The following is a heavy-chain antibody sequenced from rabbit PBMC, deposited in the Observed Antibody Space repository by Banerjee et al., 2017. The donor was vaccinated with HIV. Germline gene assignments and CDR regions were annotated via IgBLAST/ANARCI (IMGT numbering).Heavy chain of an antibody. CDR3: VSYDDYGDRNL. CDR2: IYPDYGST. CDR1: GIDFSSYG. V-gene: IGHV1S7*01. J-gene: IGHJ4*01. D-gene: IGHD2-1*01. Sequence: QLVESGGGLVTLGGSLKLSCKASGIDFSSYGISWVRQAPGKGLEWIAYIYPDYGSTDYASWVNGRFTISLDNAQNTVYLQLNSLTAADTATYFCVSYDDYGDRNLWGQGTLVT.